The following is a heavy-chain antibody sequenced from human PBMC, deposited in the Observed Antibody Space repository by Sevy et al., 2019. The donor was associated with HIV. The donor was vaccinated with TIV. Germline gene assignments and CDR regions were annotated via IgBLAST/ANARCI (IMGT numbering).Heavy chain of an antibody. D-gene: IGHD6-13*01. J-gene: IGHJ5*02. V-gene: IGHV3-21*01. CDR2: ISSSSSYI. Sequence: GGSLRLPCAASGFTFSSYSMNWVRQAPGKGLEWVSSISSSSSYIYYADSVKGRFTISRENAKNSLYLQMNSLRAEDTAVYYCARDHPIAAAGTSPWFDPWGQGTLVTVSS. CDR3: ARDHPIAAAGTSPWFDP. CDR1: GFTFSSYS.